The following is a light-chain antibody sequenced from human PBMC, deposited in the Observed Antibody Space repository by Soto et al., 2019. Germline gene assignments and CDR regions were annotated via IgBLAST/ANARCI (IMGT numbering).Light chain of an antibody. V-gene: IGLV1-40*01. J-gene: IGLJ1*01. Sequence: QSVLTQPPSVSGAPGQRVTISCTGSSSNIGAGYDVHWYQQLPGTAPKLLIYGNSNRPAGVPDRFSGSKSGTSSSLAITGSQAEDEADYCCQSYDSSVSGDVFGTGTQLTVL. CDR1: SSNIGAGYD. CDR2: GNS. CDR3: QSYDSSVSGDV.